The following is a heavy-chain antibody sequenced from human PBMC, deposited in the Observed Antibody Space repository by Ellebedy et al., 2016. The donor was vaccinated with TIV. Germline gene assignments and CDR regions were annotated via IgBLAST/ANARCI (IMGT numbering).Heavy chain of an antibody. D-gene: IGHD3-10*01. Sequence: GGSLRLXCAASGFTFSDYGMHWVRQAPGKGLEWLAVISYDGSTAYHADSVKGRFTISRDNSKNTLYLQMNSLRAEDTAVYYCASSPVNLDPASSYGSGSYFPVDAFDIWGQGTMVTVSS. V-gene: IGHV3-30*03. J-gene: IGHJ3*02. CDR1: GFTFSDYG. CDR2: ISYDGSTA. CDR3: ASSPVNLDPASSYGSGSYFPVDAFDI.